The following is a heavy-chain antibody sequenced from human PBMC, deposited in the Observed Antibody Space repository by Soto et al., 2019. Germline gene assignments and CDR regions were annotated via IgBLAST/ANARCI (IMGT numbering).Heavy chain of an antibody. CDR3: ARVRRIAARPTYFDY. CDR1: GFTFSDYY. D-gene: IGHD6-6*01. Sequence: QVQLVESGGGLVKPGGSLRLSCAASGFTFSDYYMSWIRQAPGKGLEWVAYISSSGSTIYYAYSGKGRFTISRDNAKNSLYLQMNSLRAEDTAVYYCARVRRIAARPTYFDYWGQGTLVTVSS. J-gene: IGHJ4*02. CDR2: ISSSGSTI. V-gene: IGHV3-11*01.